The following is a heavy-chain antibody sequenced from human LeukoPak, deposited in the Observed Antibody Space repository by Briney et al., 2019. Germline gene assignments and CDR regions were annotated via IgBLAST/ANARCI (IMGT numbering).Heavy chain of an antibody. Sequence: GTSLRLSCAASGFTFSSYGMHWVRQAPGKWLEWVAVISYDGSTQYYAASVKGRFTISRDNSNNMLSLQMNSLKAEDTAVYYCAKGRMMATIMISFDYWGRGTLVTVSS. CDR1: GFTFSSYG. CDR3: AKGRMMATIMISFDY. V-gene: IGHV3-30*18. CDR2: ISYDGSTQ. J-gene: IGHJ4*02. D-gene: IGHD5-24*01.